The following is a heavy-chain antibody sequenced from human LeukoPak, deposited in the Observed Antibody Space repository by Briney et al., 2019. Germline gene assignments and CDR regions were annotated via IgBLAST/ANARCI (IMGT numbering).Heavy chain of an antibody. V-gene: IGHV3-11*01. D-gene: IGHD2-2*01. CDR3: ARGGTGWEYQLLYDY. Sequence: GGTLRLSCAASGFTFSDYYMSWIRQAPGKGREWVSYISSSGSTIYYADSVKGRFTISRDNAKNSLYLHMNILRAEDTAGYHCARGGTGWEYQLLYDYWGQGTLVTVSS. CDR2: ISSSGSTI. J-gene: IGHJ4*02. CDR1: GFTFSDYY.